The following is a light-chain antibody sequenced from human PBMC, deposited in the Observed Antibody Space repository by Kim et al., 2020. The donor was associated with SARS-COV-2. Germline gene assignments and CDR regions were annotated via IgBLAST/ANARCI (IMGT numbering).Light chain of an antibody. J-gene: IGKJ1*01. CDR3: QQSYSIPWT. V-gene: IGKV1-39*01. CDR1: QSVRSY. CDR2: VAS. Sequence: DIQMTQSPSSLSASVGDRVTITCRASQSVRSYLNWYQQKPGKAPKLLISVASSLQSGAPSRFSGSGSGTDFTLTISSLQPEDFATYYCQQSYSIPWTFGQGTKVDIK.